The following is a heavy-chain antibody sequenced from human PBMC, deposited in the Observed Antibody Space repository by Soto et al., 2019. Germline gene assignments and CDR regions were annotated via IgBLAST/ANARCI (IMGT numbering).Heavy chain of an antibody. J-gene: IGHJ4*02. CDR3: ARGGYSYGFDY. CDR1: GVAFSCYA. Sequence: SVKVSWKACGVAFSCYARWWVRQAPGQGLEWMGGIIPIFGTANYAQKFQGRVTITADESTSTAYMELSSLRSEDTAVYYCARGGYSYGFDYWGQGTLVTVSS. CDR2: IIPIFGTA. V-gene: IGHV1-69*13. D-gene: IGHD5-18*01.